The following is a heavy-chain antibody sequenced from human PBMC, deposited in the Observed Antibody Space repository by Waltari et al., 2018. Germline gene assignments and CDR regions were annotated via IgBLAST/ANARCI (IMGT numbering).Heavy chain of an antibody. CDR1: GYTFTGYG. Sequence: QVQLVQSGAEVKKPGASVKVYCKDSGYTFTGYGIRWVRQAPGQVLEWMGWVSAYNVNTNYAQKLQGRVTMTTDTSTSTAYMELRRLRSDDTAVYYCARAGDWGDAFDIWGQGTMVTVSS. CDR2: VSAYNVNT. D-gene: IGHD2-21*02. V-gene: IGHV1-18*01. CDR3: ARAGDWGDAFDI. J-gene: IGHJ3*02.